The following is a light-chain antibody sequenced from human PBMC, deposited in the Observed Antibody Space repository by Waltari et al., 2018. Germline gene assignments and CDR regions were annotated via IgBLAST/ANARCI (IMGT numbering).Light chain of an antibody. J-gene: IGKJ1*01. CDR2: ASS. CDR3: QQDYSYPVT. CDR1: QGVGSY. Sequence: AIRLTQSPSSIAASTGDRVTITCRASQGVGSYLAWYQQKSGRAPKLLLYASSSLEAEVPSRFGGSGSGTDFTLTISCLQSEDFASYFCQQDYSYPVTFGQGTRV. V-gene: IGKV1-8*01.